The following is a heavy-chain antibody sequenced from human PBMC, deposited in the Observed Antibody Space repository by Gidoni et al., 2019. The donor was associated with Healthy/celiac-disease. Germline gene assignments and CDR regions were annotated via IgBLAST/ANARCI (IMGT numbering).Heavy chain of an antibody. CDR1: GFTFSSYS. CDR2: ISSSSSYI. D-gene: IGHD3-10*01. J-gene: IGHJ4*02. Sequence: EVQLVESGGGLVKPGGSLSLSCAASGFTFSSYSMNWVRRAPGKGLEWVSSISSSSSYIYYADSVKGRFTISRDNAKNSLYLQMNSLRAEDTAVYYCANYGFGQAYWGQGTLVTVSS. CDR3: ANYGFGQAY. V-gene: IGHV3-21*01.